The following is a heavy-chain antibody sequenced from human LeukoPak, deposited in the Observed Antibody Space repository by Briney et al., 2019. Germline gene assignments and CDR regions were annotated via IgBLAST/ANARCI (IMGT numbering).Heavy chain of an antibody. CDR1: GGSISGSSYY. V-gene: IGHV4-39*07. Sequence: PSETLSLTCTVSGGSISGSSYYWGWIRQPPGKGLEWIGSIYYSGSTYYNPSLKSRVTISVDKSKNQFSLKLSSVTAADTAVYYCASLRFLEWSISDYWGQGTLVTVSS. CDR2: IYYSGST. J-gene: IGHJ4*02. D-gene: IGHD3-3*01. CDR3: ASLRFLEWSISDY.